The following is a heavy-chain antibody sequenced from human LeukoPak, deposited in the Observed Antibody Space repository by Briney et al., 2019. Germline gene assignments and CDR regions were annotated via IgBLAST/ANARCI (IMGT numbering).Heavy chain of an antibody. CDR2: IYYSGTT. Sequence: SSETLSLTRTVSGGSIGKTSYYWGWIRQPPGKGLEWIGNIYYSGTTYYNPSLKSRVTISVDTSKNQFSLTLNSVTAADTAVYFCARFKQLGRSFDSWGLGSPVTVSS. CDR1: GGSIGKTSYY. J-gene: IGHJ4*02. V-gene: IGHV4-39*07. CDR3: ARFKQLGRSFDS. D-gene: IGHD1-1*01.